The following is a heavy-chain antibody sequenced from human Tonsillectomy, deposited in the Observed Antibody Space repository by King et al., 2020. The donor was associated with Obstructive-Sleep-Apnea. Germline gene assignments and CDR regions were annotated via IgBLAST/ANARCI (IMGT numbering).Heavy chain of an antibody. J-gene: IGHJ3*02. D-gene: IGHD3-16*01. CDR1: GYTLTELS. CDR2: FDPEDGEK. CDR3: ATEIYDYVWGTSTEAFDI. V-gene: IGHV1-24*01. Sequence: VQLVESGAEVKKPGASVKVSCKVSGYTLTELSMHWVRQAPGTGLEWVGVFDPEDGEKIHEQKFQGRVTMTGDTSTDTAYMELSSLRSEDTAVYYCATEIYDYVWGTSTEAFDIWGQGTMVTVSS.